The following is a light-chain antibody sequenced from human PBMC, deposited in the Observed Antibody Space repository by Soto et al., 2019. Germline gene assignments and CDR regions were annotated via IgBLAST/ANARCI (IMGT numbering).Light chain of an antibody. J-gene: IGKJ1*01. V-gene: IGKV3-20*01. Sequence: EIVLTQSPGTLSLSPGERATLSCRASQSASSSSLAWYLQKPGQAPRLLIYGASSRATGIPDRFSGSGSGTDFTLTISRLEPEDFAVYYCHQYISSPWTLGQGTKVEIK. CDR2: GAS. CDR1: QSASSSS. CDR3: HQYISSPWT.